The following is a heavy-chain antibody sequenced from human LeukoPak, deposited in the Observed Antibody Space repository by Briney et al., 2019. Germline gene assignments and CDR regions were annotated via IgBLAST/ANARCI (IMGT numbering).Heavy chain of an antibody. Sequence: SETLSLTCTVSGGSISSYYWSWIRQPAGKGLEWIGRIYTSGSTNYNPSLKSRVTISVDKSKNQFSLKLSSVTAADTAVYYCARLGGSSSWYVGYYCMDVWGKGTTVTVSS. CDR1: GGSISSYY. J-gene: IGHJ6*03. V-gene: IGHV4-4*07. CDR2: IYTSGST. D-gene: IGHD6-13*01. CDR3: ARLGGSSSWYVGYYCMDV.